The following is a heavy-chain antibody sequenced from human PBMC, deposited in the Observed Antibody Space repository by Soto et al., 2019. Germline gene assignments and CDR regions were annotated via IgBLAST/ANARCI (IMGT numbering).Heavy chain of an antibody. V-gene: IGHV4-34*01. Sequence: QVQLQQWGAGLLKPSETLSLTCAVYGGSFSGYYWSWIRQPPGKGLEWIGEINHSGSTNYNPSLKSRVTISVDTSKNQFSLKLRSVTAADTAVYYCARGRPGWVVPAAIWRNWFDPWGQGTLVTVSS. J-gene: IGHJ5*02. CDR2: INHSGST. CDR1: GGSFSGYY. CDR3: ARGRPGWVVPAAIWRNWFDP. D-gene: IGHD2-2*02.